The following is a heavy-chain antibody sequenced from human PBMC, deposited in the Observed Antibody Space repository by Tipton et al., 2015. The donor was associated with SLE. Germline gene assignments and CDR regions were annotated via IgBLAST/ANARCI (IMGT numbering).Heavy chain of an antibody. CDR2: IRRSGGNT. CDR3: AKDRPDNWNDARFDY. Sequence: SLRLSCEASGFTFSSYAMSWVRQAPGKGLDWISTIRRSGGNTYYADSVEGRFTVSRDDSRNTLYLQMNSLRAEDTAVYYCAKDRPDNWNDARFDYWGQGTLVTVSS. D-gene: IGHD1-20*01. J-gene: IGHJ4*02. V-gene: IGHV3-23*01. CDR1: GFTFSSYA.